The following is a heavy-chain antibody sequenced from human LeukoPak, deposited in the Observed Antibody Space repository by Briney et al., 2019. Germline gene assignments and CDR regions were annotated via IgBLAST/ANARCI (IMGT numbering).Heavy chain of an antibody. CDR1: GGSISYYF. CDR2: IYYNGST. V-gene: IGHV4-59*08. CDR3: AREIWFGEFLRFDP. J-gene: IGHJ5*02. D-gene: IGHD3-10*01. Sequence: SETLSLTCTVSGGSISYYFWSWIRQSPGKGLEWIGYIYYNGSTKYSHSLKSRVTISVDKSKNQLSLQLSSVSAADTAVYYCAREIWFGEFLRFDPWGQGTLVTVSS.